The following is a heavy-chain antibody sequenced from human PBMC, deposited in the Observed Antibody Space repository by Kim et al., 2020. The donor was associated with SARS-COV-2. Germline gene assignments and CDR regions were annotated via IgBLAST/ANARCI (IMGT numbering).Heavy chain of an antibody. J-gene: IGHJ4*02. V-gene: IGHV3-33*01. D-gene: IGHD6-13*01. CDR1: GFTFSSYG. CDR3: ARGIAAAGMDCYFDY. Sequence: GGSLRLSCAASGFTFSSYGMHWVRQAPGKGLEWVAVIWYDGSNKYYADSVKGRFTISRDNYKNTLYLQMNSLRAEDTAVYYCARGIAAAGMDCYFDYWGQGTLVTVSS. CDR2: IWYDGSNK.